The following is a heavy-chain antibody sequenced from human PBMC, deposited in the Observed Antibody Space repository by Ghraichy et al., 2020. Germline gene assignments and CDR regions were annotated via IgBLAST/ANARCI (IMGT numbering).Heavy chain of an antibody. CDR2: INHSGST. V-gene: IGHV4-34*01. J-gene: IGHJ4*02. CDR1: GESFSGYY. CDR3: ARGDPKFQLGSYFDY. D-gene: IGHD1-1*01. Sequence: SETLSLTCAVYGESFSGYYWSWIRQPPGKGLEWIGEINHSGSTNYNPSLKSRVTISVDTSKNQFSLKLSSVTAADTAVYYCARGDPKFQLGSYFDYWGQGTLVTVSS.